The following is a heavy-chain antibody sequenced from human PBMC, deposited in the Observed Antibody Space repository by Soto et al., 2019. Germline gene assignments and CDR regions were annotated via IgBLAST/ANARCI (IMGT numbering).Heavy chain of an antibody. D-gene: IGHD3-22*01. J-gene: IGHJ4*02. CDR2: IYYSGST. CDR3: ARTGSSSGYYRFDY. CDR1: GGSISSGGYY. Sequence: QVQLQESGPGLVKPSQTLSLTCTVSGGSISSGGYYWSWIRQHPGKGLEWIGYIYYSGSTYYNPSLKSRVTISVDTSKNQLSMKLISVAAADTAVYYCARTGSSSGYYRFDYWGQGTLVAVSS. V-gene: IGHV4-31*03.